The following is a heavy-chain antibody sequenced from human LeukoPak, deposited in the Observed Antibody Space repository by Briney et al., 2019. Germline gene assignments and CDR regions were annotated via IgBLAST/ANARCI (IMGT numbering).Heavy chain of an antibody. CDR2: IVVGSGNT. Sequence: ASVKVSFKTSGFTFIISAVQWVRQARGQRLEWIGWIVVGSGNTNYAQKFQERVTITRDMSTSTAYMELSSLRSEDTAVYYCAADPSYSSGYRYYFDYWGQGTLVTVSS. V-gene: IGHV1-58*01. CDR3: AADPSYSSGYRYYFDY. CDR1: GFTFIISA. J-gene: IGHJ4*02. D-gene: IGHD3-22*01.